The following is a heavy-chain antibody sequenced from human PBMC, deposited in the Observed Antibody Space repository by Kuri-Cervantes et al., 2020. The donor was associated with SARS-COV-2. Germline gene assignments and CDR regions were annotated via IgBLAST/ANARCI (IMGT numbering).Heavy chain of an antibody. V-gene: IGHV4-61*03. CDR3: TRGGTYYNSGSSFDY. CDR1: GGSVSSGSYY. CDR2: IYYSGST. J-gene: IGHJ4*02. Sequence: GSLRLSCTVSGGSVSSGSYYWSWIRQPPGKGLEWIGYIYYSGSTNYNPSLKSRVTISVDTSKNHFSLKLRSLNAADTAVYYCTRGGTYYNSGSSFDYWGQGTPVTVSS. D-gene: IGHD3-10*01.